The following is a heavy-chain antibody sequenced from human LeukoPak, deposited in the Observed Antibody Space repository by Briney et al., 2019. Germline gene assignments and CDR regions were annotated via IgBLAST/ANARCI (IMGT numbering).Heavy chain of an antibody. CDR3: ARDRPVGYSSGWYTGFDY. D-gene: IGHD6-19*01. Sequence: ASVKVSCKASGYTFTSYGSSWVRQAPGQGLEWMGWISAYNGNTNYAQKLQGRVTMTTDTSTSTAYMELRSLRSDDTAVYYCARDRPVGYSSGWYTGFDYWGQGTLVTVSS. CDR1: GYTFTSYG. J-gene: IGHJ4*02. CDR2: ISAYNGNT. V-gene: IGHV1-18*01.